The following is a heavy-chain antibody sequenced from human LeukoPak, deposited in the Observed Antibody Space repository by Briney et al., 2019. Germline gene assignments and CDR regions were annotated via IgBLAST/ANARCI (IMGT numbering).Heavy chain of an antibody. CDR2: ISAYNGNQ. Sequence: GASEKVSCKASGYTFTSYGISWVRHAPGQGLEWMGWISAYNGNQNYEQKLQGRVTMTTATSTSTAYMELRSLRSDDTAVYYCARRITVTWFDPWGQGTLVTVSS. D-gene: IGHD4-17*01. J-gene: IGHJ5*02. V-gene: IGHV1-18*01. CDR3: ARRITVTWFDP. CDR1: GYTFTSYG.